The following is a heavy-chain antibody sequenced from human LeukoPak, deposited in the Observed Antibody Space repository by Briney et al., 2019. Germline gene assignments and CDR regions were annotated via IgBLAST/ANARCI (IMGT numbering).Heavy chain of an antibody. Sequence: PSETLSLTCTVSGGSISSSSYYWGWIRQPPGRGLEWIGSIYYSGSTYYNPSLKSRVTISVDTSKNQFSLKLSSVTAADTAVYYCARSRVWSDYWGYFDYWGQGTLVTVSS. CDR2: IYYSGST. CDR3: ARSRVWSDYWGYFDY. V-gene: IGHV4-39*01. J-gene: IGHJ4*02. D-gene: IGHD3-3*01. CDR1: GGSISSSSYY.